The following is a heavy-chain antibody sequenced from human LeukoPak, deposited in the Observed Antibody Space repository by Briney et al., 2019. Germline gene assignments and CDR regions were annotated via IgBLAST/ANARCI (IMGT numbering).Heavy chain of an antibody. V-gene: IGHV4-61*02. CDR2: IYTSGST. Sequence: SQTLSLTCTVSGGSISSGSYYWSWIRQPAGKGLEWIGRIYTSGSTNYNPSLKSRVTISVDTSKNQFSLKLSSVTAADTAVYYCARLVFMRWSSYYYYYMDVWGKGTTVTISS. D-gene: IGHD1-26*01. CDR3: ARLVFMRWSSYYYYYMDV. CDR1: GGSISSGSYY. J-gene: IGHJ6*03.